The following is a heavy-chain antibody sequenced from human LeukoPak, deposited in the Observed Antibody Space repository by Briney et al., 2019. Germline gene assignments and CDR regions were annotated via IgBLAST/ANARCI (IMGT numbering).Heavy chain of an antibody. Sequence: GESLKISCRASGYSFTNYWIGWVRQMPGKRLEFMGIIYPGDSDTRYSPSFQGQVTISADKSINTACLQWNSLKASDTAKYYCARAGYSNAWYGVDYWGQGTLVTVTS. CDR3: ARAGYSNAWYGVDY. V-gene: IGHV5-51*01. CDR1: GYSFTNYW. D-gene: IGHD4-11*01. CDR2: IYPGDSDT. J-gene: IGHJ4*02.